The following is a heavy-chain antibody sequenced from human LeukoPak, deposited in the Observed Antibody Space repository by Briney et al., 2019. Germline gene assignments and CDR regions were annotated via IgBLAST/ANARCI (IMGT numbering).Heavy chain of an antibody. CDR2: ISSDGSNE. CDR1: GFTFSNYG. J-gene: IGHJ4*02. Sequence: PGGSLRLSCAASGFTFSNYGMHWVRQAPGKGLEWVAAISSDGSNEYYADSVKGRFTISRDSSKNTLFLQMNSLRAEDTAVYYCAKDRSKSLDSWGQGTLVTVSS. D-gene: IGHD3-16*02. CDR3: AKDRSKSLDS. V-gene: IGHV3-30*18.